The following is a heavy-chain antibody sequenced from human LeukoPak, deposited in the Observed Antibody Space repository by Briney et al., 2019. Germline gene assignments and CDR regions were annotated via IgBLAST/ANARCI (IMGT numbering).Heavy chain of an antibody. J-gene: IGHJ6*02. Sequence: GESLKISCKGSGYIFTSYWISWVRQMPGKGLEWMGRIDPSDSYTKYSPSFQGHVTISGDESISTAYLQWSSLKASDTAMYYCARHFLGELPDMDVWGQGTTVTVSS. CDR2: IDPSDSYT. CDR1: GYIFTSYW. CDR3: ARHFLGELPDMDV. D-gene: IGHD1-26*01. V-gene: IGHV5-10-1*01.